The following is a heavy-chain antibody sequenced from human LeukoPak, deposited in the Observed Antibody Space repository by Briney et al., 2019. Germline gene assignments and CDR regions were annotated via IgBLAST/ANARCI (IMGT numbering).Heavy chain of an antibody. D-gene: IGHD6-19*01. J-gene: IGHJ4*02. CDR1: GFSLTNNY. V-gene: IGHV1-46*01. CDR3: AREGAVDLKHFDF. CDR2: MRPTDAYT. Sequence: ASVKVSCKASGFSLTNNYMHWVRQAPGQGLEWMGYMRPTDAYTGYAPKFQGRVTVTRDTSTYTIYMELGSLRSDDTAVYYCAREGAVDLKHFDFWGQGTLVIVSS.